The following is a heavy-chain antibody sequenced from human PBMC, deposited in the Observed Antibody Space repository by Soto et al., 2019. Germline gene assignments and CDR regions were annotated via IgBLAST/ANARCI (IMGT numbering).Heavy chain of an antibody. J-gene: IGHJ4*02. CDR3: ARWDDYGASDQSHFDQ. CDR2: TSIYNGHT. CDR1: GYTFTAYG. Sequence: VSVKVACKTSGYTFTAYGSSWVRQNTGQGLEWMGWTSIYNGHTEYSPKFLGRVVMTTDTSADTAYLELKSLRPDDAALYYCARWDDYGASDQSHFDQWGQGTLVTVPS. V-gene: IGHV1-18*01. D-gene: IGHD4-17*01.